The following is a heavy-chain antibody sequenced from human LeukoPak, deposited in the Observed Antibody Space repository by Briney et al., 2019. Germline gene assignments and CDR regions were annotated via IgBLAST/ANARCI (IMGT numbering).Heavy chain of an antibody. D-gene: IGHD3-22*01. CDR2: ISDNGSQT. CDR1: GFTFTDYA. V-gene: IGHV3-23*01. J-gene: IGHJ4*02. Sequence: PGGSLRLPCAASGFTFTDYAMSWVRQAPEKGLEWLSTISDNGSQTYYTDSVKGRFTISRDNSRNTVFLQMNSLRAEDSGVYYCATDRERDPSVYYLVGGRGTLITVSS. CDR3: ATDRERDPSVYYLV.